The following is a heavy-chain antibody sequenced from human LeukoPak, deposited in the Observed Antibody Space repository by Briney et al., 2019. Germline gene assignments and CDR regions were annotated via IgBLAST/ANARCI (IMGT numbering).Heavy chain of an antibody. Sequence: GESLRLSCEVVGFTFSTSAMSWVRQAPGKGLEWVSGIRASDDTTYYVDSVKGRFAVSRDNSKNTLYLQMNSLRVEDTAVYHCRFYTCGSDYWGQGTLVTVSS. CDR1: GFTFSTSA. CDR2: IRASDDTT. J-gene: IGHJ4*02. D-gene: IGHD2-2*02. CDR3: RFYTCGSDY. V-gene: IGHV3-23*01.